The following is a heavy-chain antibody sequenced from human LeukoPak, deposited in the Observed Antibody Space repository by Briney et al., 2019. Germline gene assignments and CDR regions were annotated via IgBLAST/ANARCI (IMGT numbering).Heavy chain of an antibody. D-gene: IGHD2-21*02. CDR3: ARERGGDGTFDY. CDR1: GGSISGGGYS. J-gene: IGHJ4*02. V-gene: IGHV4-30-2*01. CDR2: IYHSGST. Sequence: SETLSLTCAVSGGSISGGGYSWSWIRQPPGKGLEWIGYIYHSGSTYYNPSLKSRVTISVDRSKNQFSLKLSSVTAADTAVYYCARERGGDGTFDYWGQGTLVTVSS.